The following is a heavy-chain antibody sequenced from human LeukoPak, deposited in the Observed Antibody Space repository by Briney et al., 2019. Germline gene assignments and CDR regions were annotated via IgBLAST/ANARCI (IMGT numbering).Heavy chain of an antibody. J-gene: IGHJ4*02. CDR1: GGSFSGYY. CDR2: VNHSGST. Sequence: SETLSLTCAVYGGSFSGYYWSWIRQPPGKGLEWIGEVNHSGSTNYNPSLKSRVTISVDTSKNQFSLKLSSVTAADTAVHYCASDSSSSGRGNWGQGTLVTVSS. D-gene: IGHD6-13*01. V-gene: IGHV4-34*01. CDR3: ASDSSSSGRGN.